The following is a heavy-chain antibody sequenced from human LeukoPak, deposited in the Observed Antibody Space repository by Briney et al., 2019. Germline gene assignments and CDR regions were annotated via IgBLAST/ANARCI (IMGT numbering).Heavy chain of an antibody. CDR1: GFTFSSYW. CDR3: ARDSSPVVVPAATIDY. J-gene: IGHJ4*02. D-gene: IGHD2-2*01. V-gene: IGHV3-7*01. CDR2: IKQDGSEK. Sequence: PGGSLRLSCAASGFTFSSYWMSWVRQAPGKGLEWVANIKQDGSEKYYVDSVKGRFTISRDNAKNSLYLQMISLRAEDTAVYYCARDSSPVVVPAATIDYWGQGTLVTVSS.